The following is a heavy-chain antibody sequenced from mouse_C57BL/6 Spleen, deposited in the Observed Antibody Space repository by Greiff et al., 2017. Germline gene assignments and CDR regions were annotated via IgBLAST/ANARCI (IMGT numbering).Heavy chain of an antibody. CDR2: IYPRSGNT. J-gene: IGHJ2*01. V-gene: IGHV1-81*01. CDR3: ARGYDYDAGSYYFDY. D-gene: IGHD2-4*01. Sequence: VKLVESGAELARPGASVKLSCKASGYTFTCYGISWVKQRTGQGLEWIGEIYPRSGNTYYNEKFKGKATLTADKSSSTAYMELRSLTSEDSAVYFCARGYDYDAGSYYFDYWGQGTTLTVSS. CDR1: GYTFTCYG.